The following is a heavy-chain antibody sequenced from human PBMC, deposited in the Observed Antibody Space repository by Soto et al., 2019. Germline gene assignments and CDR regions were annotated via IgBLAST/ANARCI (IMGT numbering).Heavy chain of an antibody. J-gene: IGHJ6*02. D-gene: IGHD3-16*01. V-gene: IGHV1-18*01. Sequence: QVQVVQSGAEVKQPGASVKVSCKASGYTFTNYGLTWVRQAPGRGLEWMGWLSPNDGKTNYAQKLQGRVTMTTDTSTSTADMELGSLRFDATAIYYCVRGGGSNYYGLDVWGQGTTVTVSS. CDR2: LSPNDGKT. CDR3: VRGGGSNYYGLDV. CDR1: GYTFTNYG.